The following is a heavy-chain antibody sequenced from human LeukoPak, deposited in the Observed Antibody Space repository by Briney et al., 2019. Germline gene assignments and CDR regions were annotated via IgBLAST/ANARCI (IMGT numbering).Heavy chain of an antibody. CDR3: ASSDCSSTSCYSEPFDY. CDR2: IIPIFGTA. J-gene: IGHJ4*02. Sequence: GASVKVSCKASGGTFSSYAISWMRQAPGQGLEWMGGIIPIFGTANYAQKFQGRVTITTDESTSTAYMELSGLRSEDTAVYYCASSDCSSTSCYSEPFDYWGQGTLVTVSS. CDR1: GGTFSSYA. V-gene: IGHV1-69*05. D-gene: IGHD2-2*01.